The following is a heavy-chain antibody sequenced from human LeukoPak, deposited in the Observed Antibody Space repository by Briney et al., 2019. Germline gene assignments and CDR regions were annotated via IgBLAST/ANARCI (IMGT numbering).Heavy chain of an antibody. CDR1: GYTFTSYG. CDR2: ISAYNGNT. V-gene: IGHV1-18*01. Sequence: GSVKVSCKASGYTFTSYGISWVRQAPGQGLEWMGWISAYNGNTNYAQKLQGRVTMTTDTSTSTAYMELRSLRSDDTAVYYCARDYGDYGVDAFDIWGQGTMVTVSS. CDR3: ARDYGDYGVDAFDI. D-gene: IGHD4-17*01. J-gene: IGHJ3*02.